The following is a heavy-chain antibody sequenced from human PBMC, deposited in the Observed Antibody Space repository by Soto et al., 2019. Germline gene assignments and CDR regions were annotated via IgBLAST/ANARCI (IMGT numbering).Heavy chain of an antibody. V-gene: IGHV3-74*01. CDR1: GLTFNRYC. D-gene: IGHD2-15*01. CDR2: INTDGSNT. J-gene: IGHJ5*02. Sequence: AGSLSLSCAASGLTFNRYCMHWVRHAPGKGLVWVSHINTDGSNTNYADSVKGRFTISRDNAKSTLFLQMNSLRAEDAAVYYCVMEVCSGGNCYTYYFDLWGQGIPVTVSS. CDR3: VMEVCSGGNCYTYYFDL.